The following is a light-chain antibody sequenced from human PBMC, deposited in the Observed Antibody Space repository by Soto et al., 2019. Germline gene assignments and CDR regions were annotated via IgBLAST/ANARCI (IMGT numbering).Light chain of an antibody. CDR3: QSYDSSLSNVV. Sequence: QPVLTQPPSVSGAPGQRVTISCTGSSSNIGAGYDVHWYQQLPGTAPKLLIYANSNRPLGVPDRFSGSKSVTSASLAITGLQAEDETDYYCQSYDSSLSNVVFGGGTKVTVL. CDR2: ANS. CDR1: SSNIGAGYD. J-gene: IGLJ2*01. V-gene: IGLV1-40*01.